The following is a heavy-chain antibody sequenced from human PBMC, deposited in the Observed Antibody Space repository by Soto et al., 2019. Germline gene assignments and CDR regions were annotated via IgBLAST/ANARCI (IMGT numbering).Heavy chain of an antibody. V-gene: IGHV3-11*04. CDR2: INPSISTI. CDR3: ARGSWPFNY. CDR1: GFTFSDYY. Sequence: PGGSLRLSCAASGFTFSDYYMSWIRQAPGKGLEWVSIINPSISTIYYAESVKGRFTISRDNAKNSLYLQMNSLRAEDTALYYCARGSWPFNYWGHGTLVTVSS. D-gene: IGHD3-10*01. J-gene: IGHJ4*01.